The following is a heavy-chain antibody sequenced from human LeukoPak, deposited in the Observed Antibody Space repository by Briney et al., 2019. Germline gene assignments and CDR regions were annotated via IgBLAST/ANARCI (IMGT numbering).Heavy chain of an antibody. J-gene: IGHJ3*02. V-gene: IGHV2-5*02. D-gene: IGHD3-3*01. CDR3: ARQRSGYDPYDAFDI. CDR1: GFPLSTSGVG. CDR2: IYWDDDK. Sequence: SGPTLVKPTQTLTLTCTFSGFPLSTSGVGVGWIRQPPGKALEWLALIYWDDDKRYSPSLKSRLTITQDTSKNQVVLTMTNMDPVDTATYYCARQRSGYDPYDAFDIWGQGTMVTVSS.